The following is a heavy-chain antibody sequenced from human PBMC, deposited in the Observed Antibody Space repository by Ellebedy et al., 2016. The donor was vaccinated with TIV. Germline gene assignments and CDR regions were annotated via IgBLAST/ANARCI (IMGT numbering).Heavy chain of an antibody. CDR3: ARGFLSKWLDP. V-gene: IGHV4-59*01. J-gene: IGHJ5*02. CDR1: GGSTSTYY. CDR2: VYYSGSP. Sequence: MPGGSLRLSCTVSGGSTSTYYWTRIRQPPGKGLEWIGNVYYSGSPNYNPSLKSRVTISLDTSKKQFSLKLDSVTAADTAVYYCARGFLSKWLDPWGRGILVTVAS.